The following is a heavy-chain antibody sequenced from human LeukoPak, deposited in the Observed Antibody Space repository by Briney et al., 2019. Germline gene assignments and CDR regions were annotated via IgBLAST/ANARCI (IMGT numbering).Heavy chain of an antibody. Sequence: QPGGSLRLSCAASGFTFSSYGMSWVRQAPGKGLEWVSSISYSGGSTDYADSVKGGFTISRDNSKDTLYLQMNSLRAEDTAVYYCAKDPFSHNGGWNGVDYWGQGTLVTVSS. D-gene: IGHD1-1*01. CDR2: ISYSGGST. CDR3: AKDPFSHNGGWNGVDY. J-gene: IGHJ4*02. V-gene: IGHV3-23*01. CDR1: GFTFSSYG.